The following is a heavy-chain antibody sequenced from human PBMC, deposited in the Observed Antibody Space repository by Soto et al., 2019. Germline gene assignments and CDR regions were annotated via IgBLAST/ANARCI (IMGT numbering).Heavy chain of an antibody. CDR2: IDGGGGDT. CDR3: AKATANDPRVYDS. D-gene: IGHD1-1*01. CDR1: GFTFSRYP. V-gene: IGHV3-23*01. J-gene: IGHJ4*02. Sequence: EVQLLESGGGLVQPGGSLRLSCAASGFTFSRYPMSWVRQAPGRGLEWVSAIDGGGGDTAYTDSVNGRFIISGDSSKNTLYMQMNSLSAEDTAIYFCAKATANDPRVYDSWGQGTLVTVSS.